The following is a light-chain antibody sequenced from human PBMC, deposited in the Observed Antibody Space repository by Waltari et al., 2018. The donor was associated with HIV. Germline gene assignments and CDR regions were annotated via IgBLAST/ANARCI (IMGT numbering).Light chain of an antibody. J-gene: IGKJ4*01. CDR1: QSVSTN. V-gene: IGKV3-15*01. CDR3: QQYSNWPLT. CDR2: GAS. Sequence: EIVMTQSPATLSVSPGERATLSCRASQSVSTNLAWYQQKPSQAPRLLIYGASTRATGTPARFSGSWSGTDFTLTISSLQSEDFAIYFCQQYSNWPLTFGGGTKVEIK.